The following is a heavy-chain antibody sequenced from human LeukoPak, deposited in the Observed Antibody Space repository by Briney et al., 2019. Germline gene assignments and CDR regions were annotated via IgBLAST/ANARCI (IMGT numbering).Heavy chain of an antibody. CDR3: AREGNWNYGWFDP. D-gene: IGHD1-7*01. J-gene: IGHJ5*02. V-gene: IGHV4-39*07. CDR2: IFYSGST. Sequence: PSETLSLTCTVSGGSISTSSYYWGWVRQPPGKGLEWIGNIFYSGSTYYSPSLKSRVTISLDTSRNQFSLKLSSVTAADTAVYYCAREGNWNYGWFDPWGQGTLDTVSS. CDR1: GGSISTSSYY.